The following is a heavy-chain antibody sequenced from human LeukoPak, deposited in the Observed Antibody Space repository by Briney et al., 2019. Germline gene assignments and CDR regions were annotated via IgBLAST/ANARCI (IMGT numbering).Heavy chain of an antibody. D-gene: IGHD4-17*01. CDR3: ARLLVPTTYFYYYYGMDV. V-gene: IGHV4-59*08. CDR2: IYYSGST. J-gene: IGHJ6*02. Sequence: SETQSLTCTVSGGSISSYYWSWIRQPPGKGLEWIGYIYYSGSTNYNPSLKSRVTISVDTSKNQFSLKLSSVTAADTAVYYCARLLVPTTYFYYYYGMDVWGQGTTLTVSS. CDR1: GGSISSYY.